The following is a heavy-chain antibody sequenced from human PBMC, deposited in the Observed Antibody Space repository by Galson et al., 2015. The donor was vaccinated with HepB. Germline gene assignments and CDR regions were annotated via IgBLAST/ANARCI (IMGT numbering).Heavy chain of an antibody. CDR2: IYSGGGT. V-gene: IGHV3-53*01. CDR1: GFTVSSNY. CDR3: ARQSRSYSYDSSGYWGPFDF. D-gene: IGHD3-22*01. Sequence: SLRLSCAASGFTVSSNYMSWVRQAPGKGLEWVSVIYSGGGTYNADSVKGRFTISRDNSKNTVYLQINRLRAEETAVYYCARQSRSYSYDSSGYWGPFDFGGQGTLVPVSS. J-gene: IGHJ4*02.